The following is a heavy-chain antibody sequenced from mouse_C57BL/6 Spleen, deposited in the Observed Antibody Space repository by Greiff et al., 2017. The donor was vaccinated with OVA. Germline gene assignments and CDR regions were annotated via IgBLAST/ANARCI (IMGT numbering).Heavy chain of an antibody. CDR2: IDPEDGET. Sequence: EVQLQQSGAELVKPGASVKLSCTASGFNIKDYYMHWVKQRTEQGLEWIGRIDPEDGETKYDPKFQGKATITADTSSNTAYLQLSSLTSEDTAVYYCARPLGSSYWYFDVWGTGTTVTVSS. J-gene: IGHJ1*03. D-gene: IGHD1-1*01. V-gene: IGHV14-2*01. CDR3: ARPLGSSYWYFDV. CDR1: GFNIKDYY.